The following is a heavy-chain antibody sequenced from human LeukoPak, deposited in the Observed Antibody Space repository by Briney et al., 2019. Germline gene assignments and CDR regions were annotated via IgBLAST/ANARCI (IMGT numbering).Heavy chain of an antibody. CDR3: ARDKVSGPTLLDY. CDR1: GFTFSNYW. D-gene: IGHD5/OR15-5a*01. Sequence: PGGSLRLSCAASGFTFSNYWLSWVRQVPGKGPEWVANIRQDGKELYYVDSVKGRFTISRDNAKNPLYPQMDSLRVDDTAVYYCARDKVSGPTLLDYWGQGTLVTVSS. J-gene: IGHJ4*02. V-gene: IGHV3-7*01. CDR2: IRQDGKEL.